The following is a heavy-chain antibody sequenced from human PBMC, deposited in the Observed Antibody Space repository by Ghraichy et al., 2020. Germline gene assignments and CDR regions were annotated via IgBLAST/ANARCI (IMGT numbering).Heavy chain of an antibody. Sequence: GGSLRLSCSASGFTFSSYAMHWVRQAPGKGLEYLSAVSANGGSTYHADSVKGRFTISRDNSKDTLYFQMSSLRAEDTAVYYCVKDLMLSGPLSRGDHWGQGTLVTVSS. J-gene: IGHJ4*02. CDR1: GFTFSSYA. D-gene: IGHD1-26*01. V-gene: IGHV3-64D*06. CDR3: VKDLMLSGPLSRGDH. CDR2: VSANGGST.